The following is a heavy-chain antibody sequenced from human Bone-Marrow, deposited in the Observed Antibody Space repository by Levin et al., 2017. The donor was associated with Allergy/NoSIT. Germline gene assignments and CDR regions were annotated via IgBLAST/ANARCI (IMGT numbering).Heavy chain of an antibody. CDR2: INPYSGGT. Sequence: AASVKVSCKASGYTFTDYPVHWVRQAPGQGPEWMGWINPYSGGTNYAQKFQGRVTMTRDRSISTAYMDLSGLTSDDTAMYYCARVAGDTGGTLYWFDSWGQGTLVTVSS. CDR3: ARVAGDTGGTLYWFDS. D-gene: IGHD2-8*02. J-gene: IGHJ5*01. V-gene: IGHV1-2*02. CDR1: GYTFTDYP.